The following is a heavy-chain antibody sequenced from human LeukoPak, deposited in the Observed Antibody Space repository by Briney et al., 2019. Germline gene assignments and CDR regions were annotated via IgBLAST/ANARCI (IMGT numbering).Heavy chain of an antibody. D-gene: IGHD5-18*01. CDR3: ARGGYSYGYDAFDL. Sequence: PGGSLRLSCAASGFTFSSYGMHWVRQAPGKGLEWVAVISYDGSNKYYADSVKGRFNIPRDNSKPTLYLQMKRLRGEDTAVYYCARGGYSYGYDAFDLWGQGTMVPVPS. CDR1: GFTFSSYG. V-gene: IGHV3-30*03. CDR2: ISYDGSNK. J-gene: IGHJ3*01.